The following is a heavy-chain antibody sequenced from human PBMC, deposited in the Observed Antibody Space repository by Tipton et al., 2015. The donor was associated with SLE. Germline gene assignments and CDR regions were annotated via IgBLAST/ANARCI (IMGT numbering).Heavy chain of an antibody. D-gene: IGHD6-19*01. Sequence: WVRQVAGKGLEWIGSVYYSGSTHYNPSLKSRVTISVDTSKNQFSQKLNSVTAADTAVYYCARQVGLGRWYFDLWGRGTLVTVSS. CDR2: VYYSGST. J-gene: IGHJ2*01. CDR3: ARQVGLGRWYFDL. V-gene: IGHV4-39*07.